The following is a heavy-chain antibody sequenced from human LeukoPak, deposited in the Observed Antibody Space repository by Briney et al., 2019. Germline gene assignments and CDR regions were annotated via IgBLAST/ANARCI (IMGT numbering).Heavy chain of an antibody. Sequence: SETLSLTCTVSGGSISSGSYYWSWIRQPAGKGLEWIGRIYTSGRTNYNPSLKSRVTISVDTSKNQFSLKLSSVTAADTAVYYCARSYDYDDAFDIWGQGTMVTVSS. CDR2: IYTSGRT. CDR3: ARSYDYDDAFDI. CDR1: GGSISSGSYY. V-gene: IGHV4-61*02. J-gene: IGHJ3*02. D-gene: IGHD3-16*01.